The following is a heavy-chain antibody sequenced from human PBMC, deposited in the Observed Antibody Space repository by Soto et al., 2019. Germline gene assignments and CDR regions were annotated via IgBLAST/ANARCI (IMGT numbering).Heavy chain of an antibody. CDR2: ISYDGSNK. CDR1: GFSFSIYG. CDR3: AKPYSGSPPKNFDY. V-gene: IGHV3-30*18. J-gene: IGHJ4*02. Sequence: SGGSLRLSCAASGFSFSIYGMYWVLQAPGKGLEWVAAISYDGSNKYYADSVKGRFTISRDNSKNTMFLQMNSLRAEDTAVYYCAKPYSGSPPKNFDYWGQGTLVTVSS. D-gene: IGHD1-26*01.